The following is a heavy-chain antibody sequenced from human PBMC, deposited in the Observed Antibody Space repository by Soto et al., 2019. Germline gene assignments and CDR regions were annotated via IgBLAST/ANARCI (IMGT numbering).Heavy chain of an antibody. Sequence: ELQLVASGGGLVQPGGSLRLSCAASGFTVSNNYVRWVRQAPGKGLEWVSLIFSKGDTRYADSVKGRFTISRDSSSKTLYLHMNSLRVEDTAVCYCARDGTYNWVGGQGIHVTVSS. CDR1: GFTVSNNY. CDR2: IFSKGDT. J-gene: IGHJ4*02. CDR3: ARDGTYNWV. V-gene: IGHV3-66*01. D-gene: IGHD1-1*01.